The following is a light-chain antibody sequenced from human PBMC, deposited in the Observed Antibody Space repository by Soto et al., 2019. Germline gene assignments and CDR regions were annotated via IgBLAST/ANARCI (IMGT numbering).Light chain of an antibody. CDR2: DDN. CDR1: SSNIGGNS. Sequence: QYVLTQPPSVSAAPGQKVTISYSGSSSNIGGNSVSWYQQLPGTAPKLLIYDDNKRPSGIPDRFSGSKSGTSATLGITGFQTGDEADYYCGSWDSSLSAYVFGTGTKVTVL. V-gene: IGLV1-51*01. J-gene: IGLJ1*01. CDR3: GSWDSSLSAYV.